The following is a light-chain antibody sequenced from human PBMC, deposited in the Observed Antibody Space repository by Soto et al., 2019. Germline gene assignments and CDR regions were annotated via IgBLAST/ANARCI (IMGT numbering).Light chain of an antibody. J-gene: IGKJ1*01. CDR1: QTISSW. V-gene: IGKV1-5*03. CDR3: QQYNSYSEA. CDR2: KAS. Sequence: DIQLTQSPSTLSGSLGDRLTITCRASQTISSWLAWYQQKPGKAPKLLIYKASTLKSGVPSRFSGSGSGTEFTLTISSLQPDDFATYYCQQYNSYSEAFGQGTKVDI.